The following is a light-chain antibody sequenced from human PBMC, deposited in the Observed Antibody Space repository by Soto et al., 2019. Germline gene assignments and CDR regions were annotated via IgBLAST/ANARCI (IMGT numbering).Light chain of an antibody. CDR3: QEYGSSPTWT. J-gene: IGKJ1*01. V-gene: IGKV3-20*01. Sequence: EIVLLESRGTLSLSPGESATLSRRASQSVSTSFLAWYQQKPGQAPRLLIYGASSRATGIPDRFSGSGSGTDFTLTIRRLEPEDLAVYYCQEYGSSPTWTVGQGIKVDIK. CDR2: GAS. CDR1: QSVSTSF.